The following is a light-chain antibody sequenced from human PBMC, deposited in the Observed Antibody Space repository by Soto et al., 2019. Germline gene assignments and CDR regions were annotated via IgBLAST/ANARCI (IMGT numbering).Light chain of an antibody. CDR2: GGS. CDR3: QQYGTSPRT. Sequence: EIVLTQSPGTLSLSPGERATLSCRASQGVSSTYLAWYQQKPGQAPRLLIYGGSSRATGIPDRFSGSGSGTDFTLTISRLEPEDFAVYYCQQYGTSPRTFGQGTKVEIK. J-gene: IGKJ1*01. V-gene: IGKV3-20*01. CDR1: QGVSSTY.